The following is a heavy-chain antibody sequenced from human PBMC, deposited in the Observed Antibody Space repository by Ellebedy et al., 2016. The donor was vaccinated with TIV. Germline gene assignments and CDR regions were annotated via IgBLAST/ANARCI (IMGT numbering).Heavy chain of an antibody. D-gene: IGHD6-19*01. CDR2: TYYRSKWYH. Sequence: SQTLSLTCAISGDSVSSNSATWNWIRQSPSRGLEWLGRTYYRSKWYHEYVVPVKSRITINPDTSMNQFSLQLNSVTPEDTAVYYCARGVWQWLVPLYYFDSWGQGTLVTVSS. V-gene: IGHV6-1*01. CDR1: GDSVSSNSAT. J-gene: IGHJ4*02. CDR3: ARGVWQWLVPLYYFDS.